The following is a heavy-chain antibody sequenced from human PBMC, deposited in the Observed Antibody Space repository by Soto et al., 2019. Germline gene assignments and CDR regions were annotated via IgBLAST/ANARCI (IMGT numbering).Heavy chain of an antibody. Sequence: EVQLVESGGGLVQPGGSLRLSCAASGFTFSDYWMSWVRQAPGKGLECVANIKTDGSEKYYVDPVKGRFTISSDNAKNSLYLQMNSLRAKDTAVYYCASSMGRGGNDYWGQGTLVAVSS. V-gene: IGHV3-7*05. J-gene: IGHJ4*02. CDR1: GFTFSDYW. D-gene: IGHD3-10*01. CDR3: ASSMGRGGNDY. CDR2: IKTDGSEK.